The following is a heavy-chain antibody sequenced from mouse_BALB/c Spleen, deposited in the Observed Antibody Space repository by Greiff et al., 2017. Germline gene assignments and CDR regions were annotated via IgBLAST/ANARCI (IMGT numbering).Heavy chain of an antibody. CDR3: LGTPYGNYYFDY. CDR1: GFTFNTYA. J-gene: IGHJ2*01. D-gene: IGHD2-1*01. CDR2: ISSKSNNYAT. V-gene: IGHV10-1*02. Sequence: EVMLVESGGGLVQPRGSLKLSCAASGFTFNTYAMNWVRQAPGKGLEWVARISSKSNNYATYYADSVKDRFTISRDDSQSMLYLQMNNLKTEDTAMYYCLGTPYGNYYFDYWGEGTTVTVSS.